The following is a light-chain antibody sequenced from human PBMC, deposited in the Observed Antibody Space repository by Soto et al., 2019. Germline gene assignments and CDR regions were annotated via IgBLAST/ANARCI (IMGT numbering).Light chain of an antibody. V-gene: IGLV1-44*01. J-gene: IGLJ2*01. CDR3: AAWDDSLNGVV. CDR2: SNN. CDR1: SSNIGSNT. Sequence: QSVLTQPSSASGTPGQRVTISCSGSSSNIGSNTVNWYQQLPGTAPKLLIYSNNQRPSWVPDRFSGSKSGTSASLAISGLQSEDEADYYCAAWDDSLNGVVFGGGTKLTVL.